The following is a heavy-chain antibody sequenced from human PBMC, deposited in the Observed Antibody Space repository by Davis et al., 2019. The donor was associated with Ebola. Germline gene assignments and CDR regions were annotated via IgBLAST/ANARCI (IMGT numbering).Heavy chain of an antibody. CDR1: GFTFSNYG. J-gene: IGHJ4*02. Sequence: GESLKISCEGSGFTFSNYGMSWVRQAPGKGLEWLSVISGNGGYTHYADSAKGRFSISRDNSKNTLYMQMNGLRADDTAVYYCANIGSSTSKGPTDYGGQGILVTVSS. CDR3: ANIGSSTSKGPTDY. D-gene: IGHD4-11*01. V-gene: IGHV3-23*01. CDR2: ISGNGGYT.